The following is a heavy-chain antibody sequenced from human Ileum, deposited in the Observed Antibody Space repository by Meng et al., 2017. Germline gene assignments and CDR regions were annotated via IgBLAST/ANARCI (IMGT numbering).Heavy chain of an antibody. Sequence: QVQLVESGGGLVKPGGSLRLSCAASGFTFSDYYMSWIRQAPGKGLEWIAYISRSGSTAVYADSVKGRFTMSRDNGKNSLYLQMNSLRSEDTAVYYCAREVGSADYWGQGTLVTVSS. CDR1: GFTFSDYY. V-gene: IGHV3-11*01. CDR3: AREVGSADY. D-gene: IGHD2-2*01. CDR2: ISRSGSTA. J-gene: IGHJ4*02.